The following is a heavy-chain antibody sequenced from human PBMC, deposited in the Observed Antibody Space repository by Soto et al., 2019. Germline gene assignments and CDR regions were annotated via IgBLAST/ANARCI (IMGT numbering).Heavy chain of an antibody. CDR2: ISSDGDIT. V-gene: IGHV3-64D*06. Sequence: PGWYRRLSCSASGFTFIEYSIHWFRQSPGKGLQYVSTISSDGDITYYADSVKGRFTISRDNSKNTLYLQMNSLRPEDTAVYYCVKVSTFYDILTGYYSTNFFDPWGQGTLVTVSS. CDR3: VKVSTFYDILTGYYSTNFFDP. J-gene: IGHJ5*02. D-gene: IGHD3-9*01. CDR1: GFTFIEYS.